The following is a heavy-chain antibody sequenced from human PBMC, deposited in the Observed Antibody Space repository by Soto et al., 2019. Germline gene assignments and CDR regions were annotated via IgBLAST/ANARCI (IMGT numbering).Heavy chain of an antibody. Sequence: QVQLQESGPGLVKPSQTLSLTCTVSGGSISSGDYYWSWIRQPPGKGLEWIGYIYYSGSTYYNPSLKCRVTISVDTSKNQFALKLSSVTAADTAVYYCAREVDRDEGGPGWGQGTMVTVSS. D-gene: IGHD3-10*01. J-gene: IGHJ3*01. CDR2: IYYSGST. CDR3: AREVDRDEGGPG. CDR1: GGSISSGDYY. V-gene: IGHV4-30-4*01.